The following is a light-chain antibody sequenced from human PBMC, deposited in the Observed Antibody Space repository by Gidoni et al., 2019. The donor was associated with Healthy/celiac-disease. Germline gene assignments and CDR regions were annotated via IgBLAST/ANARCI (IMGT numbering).Light chain of an antibody. CDR1: QSVSSSY. V-gene: IGKV3-20*01. CDR2: GAS. CDR3: QQYGSSPYT. J-gene: IGKJ2*01. Sequence: EIVLTQSPGTLSLSPGERATLSCRASQSVSSSYLAWYQQKPGQAPRLLIYGASSRATGIPDRFSGSGSGTDFTLTSSRLEPEDFAVYYCQQYGSSPYTFXXXTKLEIK.